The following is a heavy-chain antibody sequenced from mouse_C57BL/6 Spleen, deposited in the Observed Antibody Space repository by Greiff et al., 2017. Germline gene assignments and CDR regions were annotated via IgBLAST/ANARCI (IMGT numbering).Heavy chain of an antibody. CDR1: GFTFSSYA. CDR3: TRGTTVVAYYFDY. D-gene: IGHD1-1*01. J-gene: IGHJ2*01. Sequence: EVMLVESGEGLVKPGGSLKLSCAASGFTFSSYAMSWVRQTPEKRLEWVAYISSGGDYIYYADTVKGRFTISRDNARNTLYLQMSSLKSEDTAMYYCTRGTTVVAYYFDYWGQGTTLTVSS. V-gene: IGHV5-9-1*02. CDR2: ISSGGDYI.